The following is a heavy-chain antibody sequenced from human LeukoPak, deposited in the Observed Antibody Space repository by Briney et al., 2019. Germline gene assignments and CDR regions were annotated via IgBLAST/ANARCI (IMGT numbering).Heavy chain of an antibody. Sequence: GGSLRLSCAASGFTFSRYWMSWVRQAPGKGLEWVANIKLDGSEKYYVDSVKGRFTISRDNAKNSLYLQVNSLRAEDTAVYYCARGTCYYDVRTNRGQIDYWGQGTLVTVSS. CDR1: GFTFSRYW. D-gene: IGHD3-22*01. CDR3: ARGTCYYDVRTNRGQIDY. CDR2: IKLDGSEK. V-gene: IGHV3-7*01. J-gene: IGHJ4*02.